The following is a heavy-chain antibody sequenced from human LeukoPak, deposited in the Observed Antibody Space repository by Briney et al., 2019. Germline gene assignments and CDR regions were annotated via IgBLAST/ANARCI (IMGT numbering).Heavy chain of an antibody. D-gene: IGHD3-3*01. CDR2: IYYSGST. CDR3: ARGETGYDFWSGYKLGPYGMDV. J-gene: IGHJ6*02. Sequence: PSETLSLTCTVSGGSISSYYWSWIRQPPGKGLEWIGYIYYSGSTNYNPSLKSRVTISVDTSKNQFSLKLSSVTAADTAVYYCARGETGYDFWSGYKLGPYGMDVWGQGTTVTVSS. CDR1: GGSISSYY. V-gene: IGHV4-59*12.